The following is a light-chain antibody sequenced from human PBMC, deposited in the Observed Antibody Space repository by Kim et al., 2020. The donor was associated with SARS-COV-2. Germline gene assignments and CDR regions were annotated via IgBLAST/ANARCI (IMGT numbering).Light chain of an antibody. CDR3: MQATQLPRT. Sequence: PASIACRSRPSLVHSNGNTYLSWLQQRPGQPPRLLIYKISNRLSGVPDRFSGSGAGTDFTLKINRVEAEDVGIYYCMQATQLPRTFGQGTKVDIK. V-gene: IGKV2-24*01. CDR1: PSLVHSNGNTY. CDR2: KIS. J-gene: IGKJ1*01.